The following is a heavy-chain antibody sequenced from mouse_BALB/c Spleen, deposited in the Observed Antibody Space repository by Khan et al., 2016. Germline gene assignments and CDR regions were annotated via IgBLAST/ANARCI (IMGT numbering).Heavy chain of an antibody. CDR2: IHYSGST. D-gene: IGHD1-1*01. CDR3: ARYYYGGAPWFAY. V-gene: IGHV3-1*02. J-gene: IGHJ3*01. CDR1: GFSITSDYS. Sequence: EVQLQESGPDLVKPSQSLSLTCTVTGFSITSDYSWHWIRLFPGNKLEWMGYIHYSGSTNYNPSLKNRISITRDTSKNQFFLQLNSVTTEDTATFYCARYYYGGAPWFAYWGQGTLVTVSA.